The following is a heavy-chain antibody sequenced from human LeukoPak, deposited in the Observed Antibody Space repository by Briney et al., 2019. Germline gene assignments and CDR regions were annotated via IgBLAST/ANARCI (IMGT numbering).Heavy chain of an antibody. D-gene: IGHD3-3*01. CDR1: GYTLTELS. CDR3: ARDVIGPEGELYDFWSGYDAFDI. J-gene: IGHJ3*02. Sequence: ASVTVSCTVSGYTLTELSMHWVRQAPAKGLAWMGGFDPEDGETIYAQKFQGRVTMTEDTSTDTAYMELSSLRSEDTAVYYCARDVIGPEGELYDFWSGYDAFDIWGQGTMVTVSS. CDR2: FDPEDGET. V-gene: IGHV1-24*01.